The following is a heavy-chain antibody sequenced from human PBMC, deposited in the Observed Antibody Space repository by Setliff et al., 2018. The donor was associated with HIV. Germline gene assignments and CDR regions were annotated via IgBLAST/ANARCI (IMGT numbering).Heavy chain of an antibody. CDR3: VGDVLDLVISVYGF. J-gene: IGHJ4*02. CDR2: IYHTGST. V-gene: IGHV4-39*02. Sequence: SETLSLTCTVSGGSINSNSYYWGWLRQPPGNGLEWIGSIYHTGSTYYKPSLKSRVTISVGTSKNQFSLRLSSVAAGDTAVYYCVGDVLDLVISVYGFWGQGIPVTVSS. CDR1: GGSINSNSYY. D-gene: IGHD3-22*01.